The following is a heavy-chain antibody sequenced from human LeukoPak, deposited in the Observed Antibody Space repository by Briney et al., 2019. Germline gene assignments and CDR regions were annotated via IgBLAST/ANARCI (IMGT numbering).Heavy chain of an antibody. CDR2: INPNSGGT. J-gene: IGHJ4*02. CDR1: GYTFTGYY. CDR3: AREFWGSYRHFDY. D-gene: IGHD3-16*02. V-gene: IGHV1-2*02. Sequence: ASVKVSCKASGYTFTGYYMHWVRQAPGQGLEWMGWINPNSGGTNYARKFQGRVTMTRDTSISTAYMELSRLRSDDTAVYYCAREFWGSYRHFDYWGQGTLVTVSS.